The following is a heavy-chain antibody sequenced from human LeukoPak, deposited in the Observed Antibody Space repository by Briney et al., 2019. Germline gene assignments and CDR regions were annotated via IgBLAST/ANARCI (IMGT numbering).Heavy chain of an antibody. CDR2: MYYSGST. Sequence: SETLSLTCTVSGGSINSNGYYWGWIRQPPGKGLEWIGNMYYSGSTYYNPPLKSRVTISGDTSKNQVSLKLNSVTAADTAVYYCARGTVGYCSGGSCQGWFDPWGQGTLVTVSS. D-gene: IGHD2-15*01. J-gene: IGHJ5*02. V-gene: IGHV4-39*07. CDR1: GGSINSNGYY. CDR3: ARGTVGYCSGGSCQGWFDP.